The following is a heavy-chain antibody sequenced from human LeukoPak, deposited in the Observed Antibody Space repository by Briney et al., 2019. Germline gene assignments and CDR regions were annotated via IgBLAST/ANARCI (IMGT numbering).Heavy chain of an antibody. CDR3: ARLVCGGGSCPAEFDY. D-gene: IGHD2-15*01. Sequence: SETLSLTCIVSGGSISSGGHYWGWIRQPPGKGLEWIVSIYYSGSTYYNPSLNSRVTIFIDMSKNQFSLKLSSVTATDTAVYYCARLVCGGGSCPAEFDYWGQGTLVTVSS. V-gene: IGHV4-39*01. J-gene: IGHJ4*02. CDR2: IYYSGST. CDR1: GGSISSGGHY.